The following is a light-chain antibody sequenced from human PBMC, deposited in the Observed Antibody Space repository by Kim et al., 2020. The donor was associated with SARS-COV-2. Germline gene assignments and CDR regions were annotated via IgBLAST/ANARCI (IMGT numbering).Light chain of an antibody. Sequence: APEMPRSRTCGENCGGVASVHWYHERPGRAPVLVLYYDSDRPSGIPCRLSGSNSGNTATLTISRVEAGDEADYYCQVWDSGSDHPVFGGGTQLTVL. CDR3: QVWDSGSDHPV. CDR2: YDS. CDR1: CGGVAS. V-gene: IGLV3-21*04. J-gene: IGLJ2*01.